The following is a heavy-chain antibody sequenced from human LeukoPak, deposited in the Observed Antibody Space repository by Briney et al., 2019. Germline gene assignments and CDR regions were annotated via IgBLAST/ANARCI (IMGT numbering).Heavy chain of an antibody. CDR1: GYTFTSYA. CDR2: INAGNGNT. CDR3: ARDGSSSWYVGYYYYYGMDV. J-gene: IGHJ6*02. Sequence: EASVKVSCKASGYTFTSYAMHWVRQAPGQRLEWMGWINAGNGNTKYSQKFQGRVTMTRNTSISTAYMELSSLRSEDTAVYYCARDGSSSWYVGYYYYYGMDVWGQGTTVTVSS. V-gene: IGHV1-3*01. D-gene: IGHD6-13*01.